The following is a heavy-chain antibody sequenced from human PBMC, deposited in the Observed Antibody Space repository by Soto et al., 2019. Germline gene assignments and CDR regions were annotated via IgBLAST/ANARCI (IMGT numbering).Heavy chain of an antibody. J-gene: IGHJ6*02. CDR2: IHYGGNT. D-gene: IGHD2-2*02. Sequence: QVQLQESGPGLVKPSETLSLTCTVSGGSINNYYWMWIRQPPGKGLEWIGYIHYGGNTNYNPSLKSRVTISVDTPKNHLSLKLTSVTAADTAVYYCARGYLGYYYYGMDVWGQGTTVTVSS. CDR1: GGSINNYY. CDR3: ARGYLGYYYYGMDV. V-gene: IGHV4-59*01.